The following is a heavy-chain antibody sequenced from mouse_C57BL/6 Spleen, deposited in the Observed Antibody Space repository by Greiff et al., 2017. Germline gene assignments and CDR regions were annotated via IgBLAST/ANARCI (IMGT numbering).Heavy chain of an antibody. J-gene: IGHJ2*01. D-gene: IGHD1-1*01. CDR3: AKSGSSYGC. CDR1: GYTFTSYW. V-gene: IGHV1-64*01. Sequence: QVQLQQPGAELVKPGASVKLSCKVSGYTFTSYWMHWVKQRPGQGLEWIGMIHPNSGSTNYNEKFKGKATLTVDKSSSTAYMQLSSLTSEDSAVYYCAKSGSSYGCWGQGATLTVS. CDR2: IHPNSGST.